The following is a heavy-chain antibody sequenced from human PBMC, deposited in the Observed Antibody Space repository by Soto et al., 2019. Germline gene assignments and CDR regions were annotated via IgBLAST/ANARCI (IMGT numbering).Heavy chain of an antibody. V-gene: IGHV4-38-2*01. J-gene: IGHJ5*02. D-gene: IGHD5-12*01. CDR1: GYSISSGYY. Sequence: QVQLQESGPGLVKPSETLSLTCAVSGYSISSGYYWGWIRQPPGKGLEWIGSIYHSGSTYYNPSLKSRVTISVDTSKNQFSLKLSSVTAADTAVYYCARVGYSGYDLFDPWGQGTLVTVSS. CDR2: IYHSGST. CDR3: ARVGYSGYDLFDP.